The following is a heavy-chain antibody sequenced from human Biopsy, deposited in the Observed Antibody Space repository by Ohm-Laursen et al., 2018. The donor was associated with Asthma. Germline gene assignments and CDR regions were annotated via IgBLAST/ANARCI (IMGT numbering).Heavy chain of an antibody. CDR3: ARAVDYSHYYGIDV. V-gene: IGHV1-18*01. CDR1: GYTFNSAG. J-gene: IGHJ6*02. CDR2: ISVYNGNT. D-gene: IGHD3-10*01. Sequence: SSVKVSCKISGYTFNSAGITWVRQAPGQGLEWMGWISVYNGNTKVAQRLQDRVTMITDTSTSTAYMELRSLRSDDTAVYFCARAVDYSHYYGIDVWGQGTTVTVS.